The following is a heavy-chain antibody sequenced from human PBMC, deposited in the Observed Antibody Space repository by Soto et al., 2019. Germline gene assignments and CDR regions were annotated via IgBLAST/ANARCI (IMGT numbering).Heavy chain of an antibody. Sequence: SVKVSCKASGGTFSSYAISWVRQAPGQGLEWMGGIIPIFGTANYAQKFQGRVTITADESTSTAYMELSSLRSGDTAVYYCARALSSSEARPFFGYWGQGTLVTVSS. CDR3: ARALSSSEARPFFGY. J-gene: IGHJ4*02. V-gene: IGHV1-69*13. D-gene: IGHD6-6*01. CDR2: IIPIFGTA. CDR1: GGTFSSYA.